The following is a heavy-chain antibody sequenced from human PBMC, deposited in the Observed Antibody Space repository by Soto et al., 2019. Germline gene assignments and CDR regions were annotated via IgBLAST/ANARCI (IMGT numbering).Heavy chain of an antibody. D-gene: IGHD5-18*01. Sequence: EVQLLESGGGLVQPGGSLRLSCAASGFTFSTYSMSWVRQAPGKGLEWVSYISGSSSTIYYADSLKGRFTISRDNAKNSLYLQMNSLRDEDTAVYYCARCRGIQLWGPHFDYWGQGTLVTVSS. CDR1: GFTFSTYS. J-gene: IGHJ4*02. CDR3: ARCRGIQLWGPHFDY. CDR2: ISGSSSTI. V-gene: IGHV3-48*02.